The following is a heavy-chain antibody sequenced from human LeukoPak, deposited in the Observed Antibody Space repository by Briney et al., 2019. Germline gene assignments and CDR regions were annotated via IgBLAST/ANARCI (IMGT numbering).Heavy chain of an antibody. CDR1: GYSFTVHG. Sequence: ASVKISCKASGYSFTVHGISWVRQAPGQGLEWMGWISPYNGQTKLTQKFQGRLIMDTETSTTTVYMVLTSLKSDDTAVYYCARDHTGETFLDAFDIWGQGTLVAVSS. CDR2: ISPYNGQT. V-gene: IGHV1-18*01. J-gene: IGHJ3*02. CDR3: ARDHTGETFLDAFDI. D-gene: IGHD1-1*01.